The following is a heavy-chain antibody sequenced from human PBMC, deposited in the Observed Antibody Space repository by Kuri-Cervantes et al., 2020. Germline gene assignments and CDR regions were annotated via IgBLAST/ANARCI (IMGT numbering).Heavy chain of an antibody. Sequence: SVKVSCKASGGTFSSYTISWVRQAPGQGLEWMGRIIPILGIANYAQKFQGRVTITADKSTSTAYMELSSLRSEDTAVYYCARVGDGDYVHDWGQGTLVTVSS. CDR3: ARVGDGDYVHD. CDR1: GGTFSSYT. J-gene: IGHJ4*02. D-gene: IGHD4-17*01. CDR2: IIPILGIA. V-gene: IGHV1-69*02.